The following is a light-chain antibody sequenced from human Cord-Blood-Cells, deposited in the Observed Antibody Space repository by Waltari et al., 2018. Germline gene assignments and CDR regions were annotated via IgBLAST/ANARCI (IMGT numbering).Light chain of an antibody. CDR1: QSISSN. CDR3: QQSYRTPLT. V-gene: IGKV1-39*01. Sequence: DIQMTQSPSSLSASVGDIVTITCRASQSISSNSNWYPQKPGKAPKLLIYAACSLQSGVPSRFSGSGSGTDFTLTISSLQPEDFATYYCQQSYRTPLTFGGGTKVEIK. J-gene: IGKJ4*01. CDR2: AAC.